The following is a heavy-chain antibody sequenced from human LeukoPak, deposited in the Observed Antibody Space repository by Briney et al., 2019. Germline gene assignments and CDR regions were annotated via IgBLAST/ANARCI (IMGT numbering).Heavy chain of an antibody. J-gene: IGHJ4*02. CDR3: ARGASGWTGYYFGY. V-gene: IGHV4-59*01. CDR1: GGSISSYY. CDR2: IYYSGST. D-gene: IGHD6-19*01. Sequence: SETLSLTCTVSGGSISSYYWSWIRQPPGKGLEWIGYIYYSGSTNYNPSLKSRVTISVDTSKNQFSLKLSSVTAADTAVYYCARGASGWTGYYFGYWGQGTLVTVSS.